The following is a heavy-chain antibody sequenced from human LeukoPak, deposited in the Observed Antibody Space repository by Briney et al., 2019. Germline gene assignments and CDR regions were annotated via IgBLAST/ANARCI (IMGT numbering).Heavy chain of an antibody. J-gene: IGHJ4*02. Sequence: GRSLRLSCAASGFTFSSYGMHWVRQAPGKGLEWVAVISYDGSNKYYADSVKGRFTISRDNSKNTLYLQMNSLRAEDTAVYYCAKVPLVGAHAGPPIDYWGQGTLVTVSS. V-gene: IGHV3-30*18. CDR2: ISYDGSNK. CDR1: GFTFSSYG. CDR3: AKVPLVGAHAGPPIDY. D-gene: IGHD1-26*01.